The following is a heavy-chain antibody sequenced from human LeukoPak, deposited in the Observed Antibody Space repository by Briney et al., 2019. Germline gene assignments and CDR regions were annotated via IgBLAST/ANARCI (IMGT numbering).Heavy chain of an antibody. V-gene: IGHV3-21*01. CDR3: ARDPSGYSYGYLGYYYYGMDV. CDR1: GFTFSSYS. Sequence: PGGSLRLSCAASGFTFSSYSMNWVRQAPGKGLEWVSSISSSSSYIYYADSVKGRFTISRDNAKNSLYLQMNSLRAEDTAVYYCARDPSGYSYGYLGYYYYGMDVWGQGTTVTVSS. J-gene: IGHJ6*02. CDR2: ISSSSSYI. D-gene: IGHD5-18*01.